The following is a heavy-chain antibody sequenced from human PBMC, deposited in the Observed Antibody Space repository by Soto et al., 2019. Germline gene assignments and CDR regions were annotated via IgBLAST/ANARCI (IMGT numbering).Heavy chain of an antibody. CDR2: ISGSGGST. D-gene: IGHD2-2*01. CDR3: AKDGDIVVVPAAIDGPGNWFDP. J-gene: IGHJ5*02. CDR1: GFTFSSYA. V-gene: IGHV3-23*01. Sequence: PGGSLRLSCAASGFTFSSYAMSWVRQAPGKGLEWVSAISGSGGSTYYADSVKGRFTISRDNSKNTLYLQMNSLRAEDTAVYYCAKDGDIVVVPAAIDGPGNWFDPWGQGTLVTVSS.